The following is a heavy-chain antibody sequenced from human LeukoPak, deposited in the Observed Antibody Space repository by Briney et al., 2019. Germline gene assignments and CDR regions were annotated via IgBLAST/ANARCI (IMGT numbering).Heavy chain of an antibody. Sequence: PSETLSLTCTVSGGSISSYYWSWIRQPPGKGLEWIGYIYYSGSTNYNPSLKSRVTISVDTSKNQFSLKLSSVTAADTAVYYCARSQYSGRYYEPWGQGTLVTVSS. D-gene: IGHD1-26*01. CDR3: ARSQYSGRYYEP. CDR1: GGSISSYY. V-gene: IGHV4-59*01. CDR2: IYYSGST. J-gene: IGHJ5*02.